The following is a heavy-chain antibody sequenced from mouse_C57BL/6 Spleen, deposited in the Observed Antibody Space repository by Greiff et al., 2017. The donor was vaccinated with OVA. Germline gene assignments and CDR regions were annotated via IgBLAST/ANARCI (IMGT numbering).Heavy chain of an antibody. CDR3: ASEDGNYAFAY. CDR1: GFSLTSYG. V-gene: IGHV2-6*01. D-gene: IGHD2-1*01. CDR2: IWGVGST. J-gene: IGHJ3*01. Sequence: VKLVESGPGLVAPSQSLSITCTVSGFSLTSYGVDWVRRSPGKGLEWLGVIWGVGSTNYNSALKSRLSISKDNSKSQVFLKMNSLQTDDTAMYYCASEDGNYAFAYWGQGTLVTVSA.